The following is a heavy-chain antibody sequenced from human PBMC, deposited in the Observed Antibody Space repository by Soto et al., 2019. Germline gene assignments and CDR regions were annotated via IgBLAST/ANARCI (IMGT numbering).Heavy chain of an antibody. CDR1: GFTFSSYA. J-gene: IGHJ4*02. Sequence: EVQLLESGGGLVQPGGSLRLSCAAAGFTFSSYAMSWVRQAPGKGLEWVSAISGSGGDTYSADSVKGRFTISRDNPKNTLYLQMNSLRAEDTAIYYCAKHKHDGDLTFDYWGQGTLVTVSS. CDR3: AKHKHDGDLTFDY. V-gene: IGHV3-23*01. CDR2: ISGSGGDT. D-gene: IGHD4-17*01.